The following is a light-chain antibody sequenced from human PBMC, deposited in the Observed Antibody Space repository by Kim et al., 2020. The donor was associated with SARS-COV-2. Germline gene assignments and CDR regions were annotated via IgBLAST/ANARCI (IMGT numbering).Light chain of an antibody. CDR3: QQYDNY. V-gene: IGKV1-5*03. Sequence: PRSASLGDSVLITCRASLSNSMWLAWYQQKPGKAPKLLISKASSLQSGVPSRFSGSGSGTEFTLTISSLQPDDFGTYYCQQYDNYFGQGTKLEI. J-gene: IGKJ2*01. CDR2: KAS. CDR1: LSNSMW.